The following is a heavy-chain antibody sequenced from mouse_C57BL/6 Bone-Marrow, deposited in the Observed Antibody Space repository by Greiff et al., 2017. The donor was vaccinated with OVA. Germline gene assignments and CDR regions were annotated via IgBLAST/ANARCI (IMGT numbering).Heavy chain of an antibody. V-gene: IGHV5-4*01. CDR1: GFTFSSYA. CDR3: AREDFDY. J-gene: IGHJ2*01. Sequence: EVNLVESGGGLVKPGGSLKLSCAASGFTFSSYAMSWVRQTPEKRLEWVATISDGGSYTYYPDNVKGRFTISRDNAKNNLYLQMSHLKSEDTAMYYCAREDFDYWGQGTTLTVSS. CDR2: ISDGGSYT.